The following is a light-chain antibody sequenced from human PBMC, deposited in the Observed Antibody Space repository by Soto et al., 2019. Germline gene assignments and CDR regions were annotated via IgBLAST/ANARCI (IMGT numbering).Light chain of an antibody. J-gene: IGLJ1*01. Sequence: SVLTQPASVSGSPGQTITISCTGTSRDIGGYNYVSWFQQHPGKVPRLMIYEVSNRPSGVSHRFSGSKSANTASLTISGLQAEDEADYYCSSYTTSNTLYVFGTGTKLTVL. V-gene: IGLV2-14*01. CDR1: SRDIGGYNY. CDR2: EVS. CDR3: SSYTTSNTLYV.